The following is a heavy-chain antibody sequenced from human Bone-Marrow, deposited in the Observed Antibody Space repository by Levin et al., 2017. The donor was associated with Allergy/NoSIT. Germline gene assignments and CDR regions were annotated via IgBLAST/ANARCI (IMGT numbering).Heavy chain of an antibody. CDR2: IGNDGSNQ. J-gene: IGHJ4*02. CDR3: AKDSASYYPSGYFDY. Sequence: LSLTCEVSGFTFSAYGIHWVRQAPGKGLEWVAFIGNDGSNQIYSDSAKGRFTVSRDNSKNTLYLQMDSLRVEDTAVYYCAKDSASYYPSGYFDYWGQGTLVTVSS. CDR1: GFTFSAYG. V-gene: IGHV3-30*02. D-gene: IGHD1-26*01.